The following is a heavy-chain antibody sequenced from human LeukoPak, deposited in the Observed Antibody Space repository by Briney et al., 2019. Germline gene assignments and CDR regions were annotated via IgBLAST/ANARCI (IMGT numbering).Heavy chain of an antibody. CDR2: IIPIFGTA. V-gene: IGHV1-69*05. D-gene: IGHD3-22*01. Sequence: SVKVSCKASGGTFSSYAISWVRQATGQGIEWMGRIIPIFGTANYAQKFQGRVTITTDESTSTAYMELSSLRSEDTAVYYCARDKGSSGYYRTYYFDYWGQGTLVTVSS. CDR1: GGTFSSYA. J-gene: IGHJ4*02. CDR3: ARDKGSSGYYRTYYFDY.